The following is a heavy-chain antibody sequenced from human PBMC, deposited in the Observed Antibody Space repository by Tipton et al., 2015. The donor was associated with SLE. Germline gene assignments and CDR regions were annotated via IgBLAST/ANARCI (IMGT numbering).Heavy chain of an antibody. Sequence: TLSLTCTVPGGSISSGSYYWSWIRQPAGKGLEWIGRFYTSGSTNYNPSLNSRVTISVDTSRNQFSLKLSSVTAADTAVYYCARERITNWGSAMDVWGKGTTVTVSS. CDR2: FYTSGST. D-gene: IGHD7-27*01. V-gene: IGHV4-61*02. J-gene: IGHJ6*03. CDR3: ARERITNWGSAMDV. CDR1: GGSISSGSYY.